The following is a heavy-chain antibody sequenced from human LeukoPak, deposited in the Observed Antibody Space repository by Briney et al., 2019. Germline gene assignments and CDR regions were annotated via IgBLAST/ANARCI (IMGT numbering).Heavy chain of an antibody. CDR3: ARIRESLGLGAFDI. J-gene: IGHJ3*02. CDR2: ISGSGAGT. V-gene: IGHV3-23*01. Sequence: GGSLRLSCAASGFTFINYAMNWVRQAPGKGLEWVSGISGSGAGTYYADSVKGRFTISRDNSKNTLYLQMNSLRAEDTAVYYCARIRESLGLGAFDIWGQGAMVTVSS. D-gene: IGHD2/OR15-2a*01. CDR1: GFTFINYA.